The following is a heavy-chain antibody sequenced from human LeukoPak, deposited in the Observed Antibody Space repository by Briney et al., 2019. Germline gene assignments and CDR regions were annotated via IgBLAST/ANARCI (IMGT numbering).Heavy chain of an antibody. CDR2: IYYSGST. V-gene: IGHV4-59*01. Sequence: PSETLSLTCTVSGGSISSYYWSWIRQPPGKGLEWIGYIYYSGSTNYNPPLKSRVTISVDTSKNQFSLKLSSVTAADTAVYYCARGSSGYYSVEITYYFDYWGQGTLVTVSS. CDR3: ARGSSGYYSVEITYYFDY. CDR1: GGSISSYY. J-gene: IGHJ4*02. D-gene: IGHD3-22*01.